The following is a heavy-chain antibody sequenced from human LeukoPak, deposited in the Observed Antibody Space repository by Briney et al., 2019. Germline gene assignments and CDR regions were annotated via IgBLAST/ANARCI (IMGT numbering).Heavy chain of an antibody. CDR2: MSSGSSYI. J-gene: IGHJ5*02. CDR3: ARDLRGSSWYEGRGNWFDP. Sequence: TGGSLRLSCATSGFTFSSYSMNWVRQAPGKGLELVSSMSSGSSYIYYADSVKGRFTISRDNAKNSLYLQMNSLRAEDTAVYYCARDLRGSSWYEGRGNWFDPWGQGTLVTVSS. V-gene: IGHV3-21*01. D-gene: IGHD6-13*01. CDR1: GFTFSSYS.